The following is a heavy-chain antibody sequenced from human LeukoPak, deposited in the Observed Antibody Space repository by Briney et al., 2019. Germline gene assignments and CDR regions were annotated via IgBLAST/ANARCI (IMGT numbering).Heavy chain of an antibody. D-gene: IGHD3-3*01. CDR1: GYSFSNYW. CDR3: ARLNYDFWSGLKY. J-gene: IGHJ4*02. CDR2: TYPGDSDT. Sequence: GESLKIACKGSGYSFSNYWIGWVRQMPGKGLDWMGITYPGDSDTRYSPSFQGQVTISVDKSINTAYLQWSSLTASDTAMYYCARLNYDFWSGLKYWGQGTLVTVSS. V-gene: IGHV5-51*01.